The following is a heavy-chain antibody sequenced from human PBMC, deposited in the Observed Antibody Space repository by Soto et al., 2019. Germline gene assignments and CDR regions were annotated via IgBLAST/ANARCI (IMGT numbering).Heavy chain of an antibody. CDR2: ISRHNGNT. J-gene: IGHJ4*02. Sequence: ASVKVSCKASGYVFIGYGISWVRQAPGQGLEWMGWISRHNGNTNYAQNFQGRVTMTTDASTSAAYMGLRSLRSDDTAVYYCARDLDGSGSYYTDYRGQGTLVTVSS. CDR1: GYVFIGYG. CDR3: ARDLDGSGSYYTDY. D-gene: IGHD3-10*01. V-gene: IGHV1-18*01.